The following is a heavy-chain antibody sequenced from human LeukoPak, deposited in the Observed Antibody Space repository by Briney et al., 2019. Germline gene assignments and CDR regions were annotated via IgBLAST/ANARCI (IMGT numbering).Heavy chain of an antibody. CDR3: ARDRAALIGFHY. D-gene: IGHD2-15*01. V-gene: IGHV4-38-2*02. CDR2: IYHSGAT. J-gene: IGHJ4*02. CDR1: GYSISSGYY. Sequence: SETLSLTCTVSGYSISSGYYWGWIRQPPGQGLEWIGSIYHSGATYYNPSLKSRVTISVDTSKNQFSLKLSSVTAADTAVYYCARDRAALIGFHYWGQGTLVTVSS.